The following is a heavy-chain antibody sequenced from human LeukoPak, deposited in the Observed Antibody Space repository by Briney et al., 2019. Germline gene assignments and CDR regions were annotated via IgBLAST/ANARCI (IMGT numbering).Heavy chain of an antibody. D-gene: IGHD6-6*01. CDR2: IIPIFGTA. CDR3: ARAGSIAPLYYMDV. J-gene: IGHJ6*03. V-gene: IGHV1-69*05. Sequence: ASVKVSCKASGGTFSSYAISWVGRAPGQGLEWMGGIIPIFGTANYAQKFQGRVTITTDESTSTAYMELSSLRSEDTAVYYCARAGSIAPLYYMDVWGKGTTVTVSS. CDR1: GGTFSSYA.